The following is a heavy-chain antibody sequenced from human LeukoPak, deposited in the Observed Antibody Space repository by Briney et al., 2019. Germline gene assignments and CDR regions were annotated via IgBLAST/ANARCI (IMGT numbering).Heavy chain of an antibody. V-gene: IGHV4-30-2*01. J-gene: IGHJ4*02. Sequence: SQTLSLTCAVSGGSISSGGYSWSWIRQPPGTGLEWIGYIYHSGSTYYNPSLKSRVTISVDRSKNQFSLKLSSVTAADTAVYYGARVGNTVTTPLPDDWGQGTLVTVSS. D-gene: IGHD4-17*01. CDR3: ARVGNTVTTPLPDD. CDR2: IYHSGST. CDR1: GGSISSGGYS.